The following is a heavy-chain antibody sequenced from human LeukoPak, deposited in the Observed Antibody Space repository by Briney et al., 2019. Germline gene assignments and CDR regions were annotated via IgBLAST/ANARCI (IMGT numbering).Heavy chain of an antibody. V-gene: IGHV4-59*01. Sequence: SETLSLTCTVSGGSISSYYWSWIRQPPGKGLEWIGYIYYSGSTNYNPSLKSRVTISVDTSKNQFSLKLSSVTAADTAVYYCARHVGSYGSGSYPGYYYYMDVWAKGPRSPSP. CDR2: IYYSGST. CDR1: GGSISSYY. CDR3: ARHVGSYGSGSYPGYYYYMDV. D-gene: IGHD3-10*01. J-gene: IGHJ6*03.